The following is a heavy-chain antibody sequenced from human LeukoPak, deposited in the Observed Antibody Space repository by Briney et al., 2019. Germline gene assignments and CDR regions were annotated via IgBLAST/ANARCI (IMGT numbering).Heavy chain of an antibody. D-gene: IGHD3-22*01. J-gene: IGHJ4*02. CDR3: ARRRSSGYFDY. CDR1: GFTFDDYA. Sequence: GGSLRLSCAASGFTFDDYAMHWVRQAPGKGLEWVSLISGDGGSTYYADSVKGRFTISRDNSKNSLYLQMNSLRAEDTAVYYCARRRSSGYFDYWGQGTLVTVSS. V-gene: IGHV3-43*02. CDR2: ISGDGGST.